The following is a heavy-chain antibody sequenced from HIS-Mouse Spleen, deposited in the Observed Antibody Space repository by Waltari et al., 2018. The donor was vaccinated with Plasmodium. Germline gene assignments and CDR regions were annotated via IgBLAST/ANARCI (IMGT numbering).Heavy chain of an antibody. CDR3: AREFGTGNWYFDL. V-gene: IGHV3-7*01. D-gene: IGHD7-27*01. CDR1: GFTFSSCW. Sequence: EVQLVESGGGLVQPGGSLSLSGAASGFTFSSCWWSWVRGAPGKGLEWVANIKQDGSEKYYVDSVKGRFTISRDNAKNSLYLQMNSLRAEDTAVYYCAREFGTGNWYFDLWGRGTLVTVSS. CDR2: IKQDGSEK. J-gene: IGHJ2*01.